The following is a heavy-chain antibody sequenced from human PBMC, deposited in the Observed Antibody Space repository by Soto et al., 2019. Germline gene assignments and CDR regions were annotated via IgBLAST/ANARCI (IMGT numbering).Heavy chain of an antibody. V-gene: IGHV1-18*01. D-gene: IGHD6-19*01. CDR1: GYTFTSYG. Sequence: ASVKVSCKASGYTFTSYGISWVRQAPGQGLERMGWISAYNGNTNYAQKLQGRVTMTTDTSTSTAYMELRSLRSDDTAVYYCARIAGYSSGWYQNPFDYWGQGTLVTVSS. J-gene: IGHJ4*02. CDR3: ARIAGYSSGWYQNPFDY. CDR2: ISAYNGNT.